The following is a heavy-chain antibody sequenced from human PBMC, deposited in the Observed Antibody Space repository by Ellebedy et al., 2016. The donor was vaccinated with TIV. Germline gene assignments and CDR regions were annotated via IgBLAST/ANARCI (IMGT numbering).Heavy chain of an antibody. CDR3: ARRANIVVVPAAISASDY. Sequence: SETLSLXXTVSGGSISSSSYYWGWIRQPPGKGLEWIGSIYYSGSTYYNPSLKSRVTISVDTSKNQFSLKLSSVTAADTAVYYCARRANIVVVPAAISASDYWGQGTLVTVSS. CDR1: GGSISSSSYY. V-gene: IGHV4-39*01. J-gene: IGHJ4*02. D-gene: IGHD2-2*02. CDR2: IYYSGST.